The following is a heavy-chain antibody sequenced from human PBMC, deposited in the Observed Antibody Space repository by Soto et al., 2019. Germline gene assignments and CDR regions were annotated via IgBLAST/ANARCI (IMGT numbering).Heavy chain of an antibody. J-gene: IGHJ4*02. V-gene: IGHV1-24*01. CDR3: ATTAVTSTGTLDY. Sequence: QVQVVQSGAEVKKPGASVKVSCKVSGYTLSELSMHWVRQAPGKGLECMGVFDFEDGETIYAQKFQGRLTIIEDTSRDTAYMELSGLRSEDTALYYCATTAVTSTGTLDYWGQGTLVAVSS. CDR1: GYTLSELS. D-gene: IGHD1-7*01. CDR2: FDFEDGET.